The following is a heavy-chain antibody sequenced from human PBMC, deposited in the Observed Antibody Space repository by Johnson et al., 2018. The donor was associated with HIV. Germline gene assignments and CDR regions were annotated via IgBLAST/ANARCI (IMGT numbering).Heavy chain of an antibody. D-gene: IGHD6-19*01. CDR2: ISWNSGSI. CDR3: AKDRSVAGLYDAFDI. Sequence: VQLEESGGGVVQPGGSLRLSCAASGFTVSSNYMSWVRQAPGKGLAWVSGISWNSGSIGYADSVKGRFTISSDNAKNSLYLQMNSLRAEDTALYYCAKDRSVAGLYDAFDIWGQGTRVTVSS. CDR1: GFTVSSNY. V-gene: IGHV3-9*01. J-gene: IGHJ3*02.